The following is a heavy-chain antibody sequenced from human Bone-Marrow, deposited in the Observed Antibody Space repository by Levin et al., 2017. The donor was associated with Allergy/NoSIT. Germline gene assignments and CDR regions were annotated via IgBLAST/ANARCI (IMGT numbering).Heavy chain of an antibody. CDR2: ISASGDNT. CDR3: AKMSVRCSGGRCYSGDLDY. CDR1: GFTFSNYA. V-gene: IGHV3-23*01. Sequence: SCAASGFTFSNYAMSWVRQAPGRGLEWVSSISASGDNTYYADSVRGQFTISRGNSKNTLLLQLSSLRAEDTALYYCAKMSVRCSGGRCYSGDLDYWGQGTLVSVSS. J-gene: IGHJ4*02. D-gene: IGHD2-15*01.